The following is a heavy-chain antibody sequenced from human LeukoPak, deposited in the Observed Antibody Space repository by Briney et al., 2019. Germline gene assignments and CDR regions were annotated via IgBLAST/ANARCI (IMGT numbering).Heavy chain of an antibody. D-gene: IGHD2-15*01. CDR2: IRSKADGRTT. J-gene: IGHJ5*02. CDR1: GFTFADYA. V-gene: IGHV3-49*03. CDR3: GRAPRPVAWNWFDP. Sequence: GGSLRLSCRTSGFTFADYALSWFRQAPGKGLEWVCFIRSKADGRTTACAASVEDRFTILRDDSTSIVYLQMKSLKIEDTAVYYCGRAPRPVAWNWFDPWGQGTVVTVSS.